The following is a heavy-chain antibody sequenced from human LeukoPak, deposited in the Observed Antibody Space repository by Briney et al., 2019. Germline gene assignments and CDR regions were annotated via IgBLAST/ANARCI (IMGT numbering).Heavy chain of an antibody. J-gene: IGHJ4*02. CDR1: GFTFSRYG. CDR2: IRYDGSNK. CDR3: ARSVSNY. Sequence: GGSLRLSCAASGFTFSRYGMHWVRQAPGKGLEWVAFIRYDGSNKYYADSLKGRFTISRDNSKNTPSLQMNSLRAEDTAVYYCARSVSNYWGQGTLVTVSS. V-gene: IGHV3-30*02.